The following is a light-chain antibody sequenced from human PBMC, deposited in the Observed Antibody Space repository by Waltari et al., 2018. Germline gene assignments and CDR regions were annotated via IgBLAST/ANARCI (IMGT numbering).Light chain of an antibody. J-gene: IGKJ1*01. Sequence: DIVMTQSPESLAVPLGETATLNCKSSQSVLYSSNDKNYFAWYQQKPGQPPKLLIYWASTRESGVPDLFSGSGSGTDFTLTISSLQAEDAAVYYCQQYYNDATFGQGTKVEIK. CDR1: QSVLYSSNDKNY. V-gene: IGKV4-1*01. CDR3: QQYYNDAT. CDR2: WAS.